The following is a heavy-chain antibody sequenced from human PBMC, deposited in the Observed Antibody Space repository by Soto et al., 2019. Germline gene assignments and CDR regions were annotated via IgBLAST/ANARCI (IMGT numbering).Heavy chain of an antibody. Sequence: ASVKVSCKASGYTFTSYGISWVRQAPGQGLEWMGWISAYNGNTNYAQKPQGRVTMTTDTSTSTAYMELRSLRSDDTAVYYCARHAKTTVAYSRIDYWGQGTLVTVSS. D-gene: IGHD4-17*01. J-gene: IGHJ4*02. CDR1: GYTFTSYG. V-gene: IGHV1-18*01. CDR2: ISAYNGNT. CDR3: ARHAKTTVAYSRIDY.